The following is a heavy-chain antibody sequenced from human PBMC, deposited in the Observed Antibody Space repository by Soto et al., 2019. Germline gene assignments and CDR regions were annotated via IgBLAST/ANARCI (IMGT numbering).Heavy chain of an antibody. D-gene: IGHD2-15*01. CDR2: IYYSGST. J-gene: IGHJ4*02. CDR1: GGYMRGYY. V-gene: IGHV4-59*08. CDR3: ARSGYCNKGSCLVRGYFDY. Sequence: SETLCVTRSVAGGYMRGYYWSWIRKTPGKGLEWIGYIYYSGSTNYNPSLKSRLTISVDTSRNQFSLKLSSVTAADTAVYYCARSGYCNKGSCLVRGYFDYWGQGILVTVSS.